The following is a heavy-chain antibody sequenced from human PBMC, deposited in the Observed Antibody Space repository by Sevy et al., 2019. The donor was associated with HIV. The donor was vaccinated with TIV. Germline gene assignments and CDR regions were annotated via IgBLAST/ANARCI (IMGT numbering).Heavy chain of an antibody. CDR1: GFNFNIYS. J-gene: IGHJ4*02. CDR2: LSFGCGRI. D-gene: IGHD2-8*01. V-gene: IGHV3-23*01. CDR3: AREGCTKPHDY. Sequence: GGCLRLSCVASGFNFNIYSMSWVRQAPGKRLEWVSTLSFGCGRINHADSVQGRFTMSRDDSKKTVYLEMNSLRPEVKAVYYCAREGCTKPHDYWGQGTLVTVSS.